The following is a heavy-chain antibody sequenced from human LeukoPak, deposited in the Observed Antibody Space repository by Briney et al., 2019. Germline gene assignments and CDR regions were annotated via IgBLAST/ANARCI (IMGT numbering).Heavy chain of an antibody. CDR3: ARVIGAYNWFDP. D-gene: IGHD1-26*01. CDR2: IYYSGST. CDR1: GGSIGSYY. J-gene: IGHJ5*02. V-gene: IGHV4-59*01. Sequence: SETLSLTCTVSGGSIGSYYWSWIRQPPGKGLEWIGYIYYSGSTNYNPSLKSRVTISVDTSKNQFSLKLSSVTAADTAVYYCARVIGAYNWFDPWGQGTLVTVSS.